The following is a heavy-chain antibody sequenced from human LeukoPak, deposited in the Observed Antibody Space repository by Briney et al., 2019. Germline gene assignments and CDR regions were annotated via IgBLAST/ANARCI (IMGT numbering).Heavy chain of an antibody. Sequence: SETLSLTCTVSGGSISSSYWSWIRQPPGKGLEWIGYIYYSGSPNYNPSLKSRVTISVDTSKNQFSLKLTSVTAADTAVYYCARDFRLAADSSGYYYYYYMDVWGKGTTVTVSS. CDR3: ARDFRLAADSSGYYYYYYMDV. CDR2: IYYSGSP. V-gene: IGHV4-59*01. J-gene: IGHJ6*03. D-gene: IGHD3-22*01. CDR1: GGSISSSY.